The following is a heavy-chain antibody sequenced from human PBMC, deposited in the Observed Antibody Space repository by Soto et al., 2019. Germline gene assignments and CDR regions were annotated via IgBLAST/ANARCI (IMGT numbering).Heavy chain of an antibody. CDR3: XXXXXXYSXYDYVDY. CDR2: ISSSSSYT. D-gene: IGHD5-12*01. CDR1: GFTFSDYY. J-gene: IGHJ4*02. Sequence: QVQLVESGGGLVKPGGSLRLSCAASGFTFSDYYMSWIRQAPGKGLEWVSYISSSSSYTNYADSVKGRFTISRDNAKNXLXXXXXXXXXEXXXXXXXXXXXXXYSXYDYVDYWGQGTLVTVSS. V-gene: IGHV3-11*05.